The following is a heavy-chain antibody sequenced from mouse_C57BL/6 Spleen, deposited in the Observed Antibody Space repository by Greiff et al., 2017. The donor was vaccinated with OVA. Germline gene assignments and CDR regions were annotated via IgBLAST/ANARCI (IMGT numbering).Heavy chain of an antibody. CDR1: GFSLSTSGMG. V-gene: IGHV8-12*01. Sequence: QVTLKESGPGILQSSQTLSLTCSFSGFSLSTSGMGVSWIRQPSGKGLEWLAHIYWDDDKRYNPSLKSRLTISKDTSRNQVFLKITSVDTADTATYDCARYDYDGYAMDDWGQGTSVTVSS. CDR3: ARYDYDGYAMDD. J-gene: IGHJ4*01. D-gene: IGHD2-4*01. CDR2: IYWDDDK.